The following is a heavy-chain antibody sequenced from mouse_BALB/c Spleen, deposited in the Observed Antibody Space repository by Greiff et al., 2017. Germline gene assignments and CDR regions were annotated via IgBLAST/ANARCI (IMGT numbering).Heavy chain of an antibody. CDR1: GFNIKDYC. CDR2: IDPENGNT. Sequence: VQLKQSGAELVRPGALVKLSCKASGFNIKDYCMHWVKQRPEQGLEWIGWIDPENGNTIYDPKFQGKASITADTSSNTAYLQLSSLTSEDTAVYYCARKDNYDYWGQGTTLTVSS. V-gene: IGHV14-1*02. CDR3: ARKDNYDY. J-gene: IGHJ2*01. D-gene: IGHD1-3*01.